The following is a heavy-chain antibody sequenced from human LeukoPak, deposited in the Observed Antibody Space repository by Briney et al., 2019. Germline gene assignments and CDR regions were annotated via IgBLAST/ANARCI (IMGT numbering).Heavy chain of an antibody. CDR3: AKDPSSGWPYYFEY. CDR2: VSGSGSST. J-gene: IGHJ4*02. D-gene: IGHD6-25*01. Sequence: GGSLRLSCAVSGFTFSSYALGWVRQAPGKGLEWVSSVSGSGSSTYYAGSVKGRFTISRDNSKNTLYLQMNSLRAEDTAIYYCAKDPSSGWPYYFEYWGQGTLVTVSS. V-gene: IGHV3-23*01. CDR1: GFTFSSYA.